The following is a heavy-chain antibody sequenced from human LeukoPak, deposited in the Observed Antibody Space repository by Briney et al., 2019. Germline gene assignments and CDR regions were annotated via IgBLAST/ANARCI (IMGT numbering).Heavy chain of an antibody. CDR1: GFTFSSYA. CDR2: ISGSGGST. Sequence: GGSLRLSCAASGFTFSSYAMSWVRQAPGKGLEWVSAISGSGGSTYYADSVKGRFTISRDNAKNTLYLQMKSLRAEDTAVYYCARGPIKEYYFDYWGQGTLVTVSS. D-gene: IGHD5-12*01. V-gene: IGHV3-23*01. J-gene: IGHJ4*02. CDR3: ARGPIKEYYFDY.